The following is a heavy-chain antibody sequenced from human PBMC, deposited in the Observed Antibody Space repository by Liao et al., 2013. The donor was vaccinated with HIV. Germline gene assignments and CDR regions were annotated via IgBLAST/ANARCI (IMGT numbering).Heavy chain of an antibody. CDR3: ARVVRGDTYYYYMDV. Sequence: QVQLQESGPGLVKPSQTLSLTCTVSGGSITSDDYYWSWIRQPPGKGLEWIGYIYYSGSPYYNPSLKSRVTMSVDTSKNQFSLELTSVTAADTAVYYCARVVRGDTYYYYMDVWGKGTTVAVSS. V-gene: IGHV4-30-4*08. J-gene: IGHJ6*03. CDR1: GGSITSDDYY. D-gene: IGHD4-17*01. CDR2: IYYSGSP.